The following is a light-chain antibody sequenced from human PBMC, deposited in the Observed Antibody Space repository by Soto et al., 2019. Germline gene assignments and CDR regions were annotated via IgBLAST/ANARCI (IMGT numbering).Light chain of an antibody. Sequence: EIVMTQSPATLSVSPGERVTLSCSASQSVSSNLAWYQQKPGQAPRLLIYDASTRATGIPARFSGSGSGTEFTLTISSLQSEDFAVYYCQQYNNWPPWTFGQGTKVEIK. J-gene: IGKJ1*01. CDR1: QSVSSN. V-gene: IGKV3-15*01. CDR3: QQYNNWPPWT. CDR2: DAS.